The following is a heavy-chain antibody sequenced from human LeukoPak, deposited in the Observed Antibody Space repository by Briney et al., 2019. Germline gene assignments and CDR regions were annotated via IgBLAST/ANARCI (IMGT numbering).Heavy chain of an antibody. V-gene: IGHV4-38-2*02. CDR3: ARDSALAQAVMFDY. Sequence: SETLSLTCTVSGYSISSGYYWGWIRQPPGKGLEWTGSIDHSGSTYYNPSLKSRITISLDTSKNQFTLNLSSVTAADTAVYYCARDSALAQAVMFDYWGRGTLVTVSS. D-gene: IGHD6-19*01. J-gene: IGHJ4*02. CDR2: IDHSGST. CDR1: GYSISSGYY.